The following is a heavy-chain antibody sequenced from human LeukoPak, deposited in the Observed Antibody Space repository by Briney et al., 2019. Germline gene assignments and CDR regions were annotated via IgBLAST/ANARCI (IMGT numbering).Heavy chain of an antibody. Sequence: GGALRLSCAASGFTFSNYWMSWVRQAPGKGLAWVANINQDGDEKYYVDSLKGRFTVSRDNAKNLVYLQMNSLGAEDTAVYYCARPYDSNRDHSGYGYWGRGTLVTVSS. CDR2: INQDGDEK. D-gene: IGHD5-12*01. CDR3: ARPYDSNRDHSGYGY. V-gene: IGHV3-7*02. J-gene: IGHJ4*02. CDR1: GFTFSNYW.